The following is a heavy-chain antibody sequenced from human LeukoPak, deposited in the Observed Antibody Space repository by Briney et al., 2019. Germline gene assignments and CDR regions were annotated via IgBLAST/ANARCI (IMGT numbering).Heavy chain of an antibody. Sequence: PSETLSLTCQVYGGSFSGYYWSWTRQPPGKGLEWIGEINHSGSTNYNPSLKSRVTISVDTSKNQFSLKLSSVTAADTAVYYCARRGVVPAARRQFDYWGQGTLVTVSS. CDR3: ARRGVVPAARRQFDY. D-gene: IGHD2-2*01. J-gene: IGHJ4*02. CDR1: GGSFSGYY. V-gene: IGHV4-34*01. CDR2: INHSGST.